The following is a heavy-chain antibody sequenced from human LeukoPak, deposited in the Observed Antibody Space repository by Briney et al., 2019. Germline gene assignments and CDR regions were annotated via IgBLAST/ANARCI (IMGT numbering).Heavy chain of an antibody. Sequence: ASVKVSCKASGGTFSSYAISWVRQAPGQGLEWMGGIIPIFGTANYAQKVQGRVTITTDESTSTAYMELSSLRSEDTAVYYCASAITIFGVAEREGYFDYWGQGTLVTVSS. CDR3: ASAITIFGVAEREGYFDY. J-gene: IGHJ4*02. CDR1: GGTFSSYA. CDR2: IIPIFGTA. D-gene: IGHD3-3*01. V-gene: IGHV1-69*05.